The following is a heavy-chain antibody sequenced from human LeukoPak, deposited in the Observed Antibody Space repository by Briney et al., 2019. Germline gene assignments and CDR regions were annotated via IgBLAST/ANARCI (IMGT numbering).Heavy chain of an antibody. D-gene: IGHD6-13*01. CDR1: GFTVGDNY. CDR3: AILAAAGSY. CDR2: IYSGGTT. V-gene: IGHV3-53*01. Sequence: GGSLTLSCAASGFTVGDNYMTWVRQAPGKGLEWVSLIYSGGTTEYADSVKGRFSISRDISKNTLSLQLSSLRAEDTAVYYCAILAAAGSYWGQGTLVTVSS. J-gene: IGHJ4*02.